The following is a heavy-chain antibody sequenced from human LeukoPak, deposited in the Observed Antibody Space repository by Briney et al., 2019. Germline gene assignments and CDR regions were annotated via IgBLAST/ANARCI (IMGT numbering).Heavy chain of an antibody. CDR1: GGSISSYY. J-gene: IGHJ6*04. Sequence: PSETLSLTCTVSGGSISSYYWSWTRQPPGKGLEWIGYIYYSGSTNYNPSLKSRVTISLDTSKNQFSLKLNSLTAADTAIYFCARHGLGRGVYISRQYNYYMDVWGTGTTVTVSS. D-gene: IGHD3-10*01. CDR3: ARHGLGRGVYISRQYNYYMDV. CDR2: IYYSGST. V-gene: IGHV4-59*12.